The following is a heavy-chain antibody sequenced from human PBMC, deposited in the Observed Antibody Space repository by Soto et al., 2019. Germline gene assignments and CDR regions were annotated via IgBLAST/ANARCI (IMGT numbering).Heavy chain of an antibody. J-gene: IGHJ6*02. CDR3: ARGGDIYSGYDWNYYGMDV. V-gene: IGHV4-59*01. D-gene: IGHD5-12*01. CDR2: IYYSGST. CDR1: GGSISSYY. Sequence: SETLSLTCTVSGGSISSYYWSWIRQPPGKGLEWIGYIYYSGSTNYNPSLKSRVPISVDTSKNQFSLKLSSVTAADTAVYYCARGGDIYSGYDWNYYGMDVWGQGTTVTVSS.